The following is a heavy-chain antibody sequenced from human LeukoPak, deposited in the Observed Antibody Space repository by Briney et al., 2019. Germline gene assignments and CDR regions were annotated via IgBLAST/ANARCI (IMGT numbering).Heavy chain of an antibody. Sequence: PGGSLRLSCAASGFTFVNYAMTWVRQAPGQGLECVSDITGSGGSTNYADSVKGRFTISRDNSKNTLYLHMNSLRAEDTAVYYCARAMRGYQLLPDYWGQGTLVTVSS. CDR2: ITGSGGST. CDR1: GFTFVNYA. V-gene: IGHV3-23*01. J-gene: IGHJ4*02. CDR3: ARAMRGYQLLPDY. D-gene: IGHD2-2*01.